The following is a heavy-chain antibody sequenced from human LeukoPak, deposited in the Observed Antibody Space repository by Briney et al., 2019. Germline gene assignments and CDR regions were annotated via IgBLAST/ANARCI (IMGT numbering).Heavy chain of an antibody. CDR2: MNPNSGNT. J-gene: IGHJ6*02. D-gene: IGHD6-6*01. Sequence: SVKVSCKGSGYTFTSYDINWVRQATGQGLEWMGWMNPNSGNTRYAQKFQGRVTMTRNTYISTAYMELSSLRSEDTAAYYCARPSQASRSNTNYYYYGMDVWGQGTTVTVS. CDR1: GYTFTSYD. CDR3: ARPSQASRSNTNYYYYGMDV. V-gene: IGHV1-8*01.